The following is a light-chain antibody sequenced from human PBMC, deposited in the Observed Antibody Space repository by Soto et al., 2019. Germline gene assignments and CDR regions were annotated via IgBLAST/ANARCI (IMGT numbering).Light chain of an antibody. Sequence: DIQMTQSPSSLSASVGDRVTITCRASQSISTYLNWYQKKPGKAPKLLIYAASTLQSGVPSRFSDSGSGTDFTLTISSLQPEDFATYYCQQSYSTPRTFGQGTKVEIK. CDR2: AAS. V-gene: IGKV1-39*01. J-gene: IGKJ1*01. CDR1: QSISTY. CDR3: QQSYSTPRT.